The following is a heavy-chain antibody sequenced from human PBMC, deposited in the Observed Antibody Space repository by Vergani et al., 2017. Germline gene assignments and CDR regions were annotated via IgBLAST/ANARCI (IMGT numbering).Heavy chain of an antibody. CDR3: ARGGTGTTAPDY. J-gene: IGHJ4*02. CDR2: IYYSGST. Sequence: QLQLQESGPGLVKPSETLSLTCTVSGSSISSNNYYWGWIRQPPGKGLEWIGYIYYSGSTNYNPSLKSRVTISVDTSKNQFSLKLSSVTAADTAVYYCARGGTGTTAPDYWGQGTLVTVSS. CDR1: GSSISSNNYY. V-gene: IGHV4-61*05. D-gene: IGHD1-7*01.